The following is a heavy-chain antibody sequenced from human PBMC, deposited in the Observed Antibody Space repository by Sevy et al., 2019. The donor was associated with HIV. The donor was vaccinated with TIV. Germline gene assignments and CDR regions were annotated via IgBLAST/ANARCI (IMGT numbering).Heavy chain of an antibody. J-gene: IGHJ6*02. Sequence: ASVKVSCKASGYTFTSYGISWVRQAPGQGLEWMGWISAYNGNTNYAQKLQGRVTMTTDTSTSTAYMELRSLRSDDTAVYYCARGNDFWSGYYYYYYYGMDVWGQGTTVTVSS. CDR2: ISAYNGNT. D-gene: IGHD3-3*01. V-gene: IGHV1-18*01. CDR3: ARGNDFWSGYYYYYYYGMDV. CDR1: GYTFTSYG.